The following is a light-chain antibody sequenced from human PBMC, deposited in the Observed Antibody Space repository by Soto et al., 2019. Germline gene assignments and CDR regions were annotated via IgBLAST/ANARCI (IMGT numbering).Light chain of an antibody. CDR3: CSYAGRTTWV. V-gene: IGLV2-23*01. J-gene: IGLJ3*02. CDR1: SSDVGNSNF. Sequence: QLVLTQPASVSGSPGQSITISCTGTSSDVGNSNFVSWYQHHPGKAPKLMIYEGTKLSSGVSNRFSGSKSGNTASLTISGLQAEDEADYYCCSYAGRTTWVFGGGTKLTVL. CDR2: EGT.